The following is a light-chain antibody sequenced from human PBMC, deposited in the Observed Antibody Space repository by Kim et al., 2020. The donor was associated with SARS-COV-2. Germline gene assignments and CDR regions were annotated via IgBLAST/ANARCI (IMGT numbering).Light chain of an antibody. J-gene: IGKJ2*01. V-gene: IGKV1-39*01. CDR2: AAS. Sequence: ASIGDRVTITCRATQSISSYLNWYQQNPGKAPKLPIYAASSLQSGVPSRFSGSGSGTDFTLTISSLQPEDFATYYCQQSYSTPYTFGQGTKLEI. CDR1: QSISSY. CDR3: QQSYSTPYT.